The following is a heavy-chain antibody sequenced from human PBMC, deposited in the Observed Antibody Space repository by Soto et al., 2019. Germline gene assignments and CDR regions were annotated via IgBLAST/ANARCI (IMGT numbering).Heavy chain of an antibody. V-gene: IGHV1-69*06. CDR3: ASTKYDSSAYYYWYLGL. Sequence: QVELVQSGAEVKKPGSSVKVSCQASEDTFRNYAISWVRQAPGQGLEWMGGIITIFGTANYAQKFQGRVTITAYTSAKTVYLELSSLIYEDTAVYYCASTKYDSSAYYYWYLGLWGRGNLVTVSS. D-gene: IGHD3-22*01. CDR1: EDTFRNYA. J-gene: IGHJ2*01. CDR2: IITIFGTA.